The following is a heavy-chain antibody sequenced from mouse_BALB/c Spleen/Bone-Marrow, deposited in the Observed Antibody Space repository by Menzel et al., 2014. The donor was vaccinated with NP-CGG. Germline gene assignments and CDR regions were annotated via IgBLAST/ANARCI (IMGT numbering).Heavy chain of an antibody. CDR1: GFTFSSYY. J-gene: IGHJ3*01. D-gene: IGHD2-3*01. Sequence: EVKLVESGGGLVKLGGSLKLSCAASGFTFSSYYMSWVRQTPEKRLELVAAINTNGGSTYYPDTVKGRFTISRDNAKNTLYLQMSSLKSEDTALYYCASLYDGYSVFVYWGQGTLVTVSA. CDR3: ASLYDGYSVFVY. V-gene: IGHV5-6-2*01. CDR2: INTNGGST.